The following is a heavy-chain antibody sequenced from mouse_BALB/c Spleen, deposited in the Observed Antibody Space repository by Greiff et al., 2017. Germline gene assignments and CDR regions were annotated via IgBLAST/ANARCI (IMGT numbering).Heavy chain of an antibody. D-gene: IGHD3-3*01. V-gene: IGHV5-17*02. Sequence: EVQLVESGGGLVQPGGSRKLSCAASGFTFSSFGMHWVRQAPEKGLEWVAYISSGSSTIYYADTVKGRFTISRDNPKNTLFLQMTSLRSEDTAMYYCARGWPYFDYWGQGTTLTVSS. CDR2: ISSGSSTI. J-gene: IGHJ2*01. CDR3: ARGWPYFDY. CDR1: GFTFSSFG.